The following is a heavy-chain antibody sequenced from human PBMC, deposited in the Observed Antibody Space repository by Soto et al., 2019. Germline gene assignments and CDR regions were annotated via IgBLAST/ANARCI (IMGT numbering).Heavy chain of an antibody. CDR3: ASVSYYDRRGYSRRLTNATFDH. CDR1: GFIFSDHY. V-gene: IGHV3-11*01. Sequence: GGSLRLSCAASGFIFSDHYMNWIRQAPGKGLEWISYIHGRPDTIYYSKSFQGRFTSSRDNGKNSLYLQMDSLRADDTAVYYCASVSYYDRRGYSRRLTNATFDHWGQGILVTVSS. CDR2: IHGRPDTI. J-gene: IGHJ4*02. D-gene: IGHD3-22*01.